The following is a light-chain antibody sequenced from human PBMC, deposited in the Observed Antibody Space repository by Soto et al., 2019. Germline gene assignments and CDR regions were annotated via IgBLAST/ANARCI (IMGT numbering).Light chain of an antibody. CDR3: YSYAGSYIHYV. J-gene: IGLJ1*01. Sequence: QSVLTQPASVSGSPGQSIAISCTGTSSDVGNYNLVSWYQQHPGKAPRLMIFEVNKRPSGVSDRFSGSKSGNTASLTISGLQADDEADYYCYSYAGSYIHYVFGAGTKLTVL. CDR1: SSDVGNYNL. V-gene: IGLV2-23*02. CDR2: EVN.